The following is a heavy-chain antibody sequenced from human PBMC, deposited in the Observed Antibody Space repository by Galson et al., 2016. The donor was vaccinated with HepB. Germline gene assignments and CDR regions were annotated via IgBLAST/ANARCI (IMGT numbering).Heavy chain of an antibody. CDR2: FCARVDKP. Sequence: SLRLSCATSGFIFSSFAMSWVRQAPGKGLEWVSTFCARVDKPYYANSARGRFTISSDNSKKTSYLQMNSLRAEDTAVYFCARGTASRPGYYYALDVWGKGTTVTVSS. J-gene: IGHJ6*04. V-gene: IGHV3-23*01. CDR1: GFIFSSFA. D-gene: IGHD6-6*01. CDR3: ARGTASRPGYYYALDV.